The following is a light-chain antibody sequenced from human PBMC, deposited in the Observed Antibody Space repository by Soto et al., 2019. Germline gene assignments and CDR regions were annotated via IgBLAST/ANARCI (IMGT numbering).Light chain of an antibody. CDR2: DVS. CDR3: SSYTSISPPV. Sequence: QSVLTQPASVSGSPGQSITISCTGTSSDVGGYNYVSWYQQHPGKAPKLMIYDVSNRPSGVSNRFSGSKSGNTASLTISGLQAEFVADSYSSSYTSISPPVFGTGTKVTVL. V-gene: IGLV2-14*01. J-gene: IGLJ1*01. CDR1: SSDVGGYNY.